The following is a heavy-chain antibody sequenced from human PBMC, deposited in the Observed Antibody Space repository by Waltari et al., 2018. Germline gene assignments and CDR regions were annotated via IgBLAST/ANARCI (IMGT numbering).Heavy chain of an antibody. CDR1: GYTFTAYH. J-gene: IGHJ4*02. CDR2: VNPNGGAT. D-gene: IGHD6-6*01. Sequence: QVQLVQSGAEVKDPGASVKVSCKTSGYTFTAYHIHWVRQAPGQGLEWMGWVNPNGGATNYAQKFQGRITMTRDMSITTAYMELSRMTSNDTAMYYCAAYPYTRSSSSYWGRGTLVTVAS. CDR3: AAYPYTRSSSSY. V-gene: IGHV1-2*02.